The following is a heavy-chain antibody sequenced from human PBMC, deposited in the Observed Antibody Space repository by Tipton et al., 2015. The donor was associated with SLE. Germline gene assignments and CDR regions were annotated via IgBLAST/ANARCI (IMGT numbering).Heavy chain of an antibody. J-gene: IGHJ5*02. CDR2: IYHSGIT. CDR1: GGSIRSYY. CDR3: ARGPPFMEWERNWFDP. Sequence: TLSLTCTASGGSIRSYYWTWIRQPPGKRLEWIAYIYHSGITNYNPSLRSRVTISVDRSKNQFSLKLTSVTAADTAVYYCARGPPFMEWERNWFDPWGQGTQVTVSS. D-gene: IGHD3-3*02. V-gene: IGHV4-59*01.